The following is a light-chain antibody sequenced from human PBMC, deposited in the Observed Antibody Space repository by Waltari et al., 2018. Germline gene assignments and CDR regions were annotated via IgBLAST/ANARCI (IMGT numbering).Light chain of an antibody. CDR2: GVN. CDR3: QHTYNTPWT. V-gene: IGKV1-39*01. J-gene: IGKJ1*01. Sequence: DIQMTQSPSSLSASVGDRVTTTCRASQTVNNDLNWYQQKPGTAPRVLIYGVNNLQGGVPSRFSGSGSGTHFTLTISSLQPEDFGTYYCQHTYNTPWTFGQGTRVEMK. CDR1: QTVNND.